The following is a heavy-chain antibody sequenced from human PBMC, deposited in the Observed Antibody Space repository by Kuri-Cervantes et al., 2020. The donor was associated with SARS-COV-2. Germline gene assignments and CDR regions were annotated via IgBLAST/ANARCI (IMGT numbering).Heavy chain of an antibody. Sequence: SETLSLTCAVSGGSISSSNWWSWVRQPPGKGLEWIGEIYHSGSTNYNPSLKSRVTISVDKSKNQLSLKLSSVTAADTAVYYCASNPNYDFWSGYFDYWGQGTLVTVSS. CDR3: ASNPNYDFWSGYFDY. J-gene: IGHJ4*02. CDR2: IYHSGST. D-gene: IGHD3-3*01. CDR1: GGSISSSNW. V-gene: IGHV4-4*02.